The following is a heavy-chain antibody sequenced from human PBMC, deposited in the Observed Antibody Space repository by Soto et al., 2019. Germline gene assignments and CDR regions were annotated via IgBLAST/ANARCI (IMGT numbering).Heavy chain of an antibody. CDR1: GFTFSSYA. CDR3: AKELLKGYCSGGSCYSDCYYYMDV. V-gene: IGHV3-23*01. D-gene: IGHD2-15*01. Sequence: GGSLRLSCAASGFTFSSYAMSWVRQAPGKGLEWVSAISGSGGSTYYADSVKGRFTISRDKSKNTLYLQMNSLRAEDTAVYYCAKELLKGYCSGGSCYSDCYYYMDVWGKGTTVTVSS. J-gene: IGHJ6*03. CDR2: ISGSGGST.